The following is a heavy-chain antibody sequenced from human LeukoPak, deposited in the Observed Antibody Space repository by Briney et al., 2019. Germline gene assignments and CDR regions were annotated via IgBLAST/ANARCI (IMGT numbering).Heavy chain of an antibody. Sequence: GGSLRLPCAASGFSFDDYDMHWVRQAPGKGLEWVSLIHRDGRTAYYADSVKGRFAISRDNSRRSLYLQMNSLRTEDTALYHCAKTRRSGTEYGDFDHWGQGTLVTVSS. CDR1: GFSFDDYD. D-gene: IGHD1-26*01. V-gene: IGHV3-43*02. J-gene: IGHJ4*02. CDR2: IHRDGRTA. CDR3: AKTRRSGTEYGDFDH.